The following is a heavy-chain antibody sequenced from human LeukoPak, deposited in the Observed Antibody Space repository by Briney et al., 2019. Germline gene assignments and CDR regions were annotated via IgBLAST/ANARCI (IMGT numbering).Heavy chain of an antibody. J-gene: IGHJ4*02. CDR1: GGTFSSYA. Sequence: SVKVSCKASGGTFSSYAISWVRQAPGQGLEWMGGIIPIFGTANYAQKFQGRDTITADESTSTAYMELSSLRSEDTAVYYCARSRYFDWLGAFDYWGQGTLVTVSS. V-gene: IGHV1-69*01. CDR2: IIPIFGTA. CDR3: ARSRYFDWLGAFDY. D-gene: IGHD3-9*01.